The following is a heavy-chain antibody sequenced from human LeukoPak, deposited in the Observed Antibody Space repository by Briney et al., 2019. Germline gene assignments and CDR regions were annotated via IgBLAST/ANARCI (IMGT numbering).Heavy chain of an antibody. D-gene: IGHD1-26*01. CDR2: INPSGGST. CDR1: GYTFTSYY. CDR3: ASFTAGSYFDY. Sequence: ASVKVSCKASGYTFTSYYMHWVRQALGQGLEWMGIINPSGGSTSYAQKFQGRVTMTRDTSTSTVYMELSSLRSEDTAVYYCASFTAGSYFDYWGQGTLVTVSS. J-gene: IGHJ4*02. V-gene: IGHV1-46*01.